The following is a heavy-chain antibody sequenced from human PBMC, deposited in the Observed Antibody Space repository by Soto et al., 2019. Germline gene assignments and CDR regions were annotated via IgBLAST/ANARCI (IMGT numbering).Heavy chain of an antibody. CDR1: GGTFSSYA. CDR2: IIPIFGTA. Sequence: QVQLVQSGAEVKKPGSSVKVSCKASGGTFSSYAISWVRQAPGQGREWMGGIIPIFGTANYAQKFQGRVTITADESTSTAYVELSSLRSEDTAVYYCARDQLGIAAAGKFYDYYYGMDVWGQGTTVTVSS. CDR3: ARDQLGIAAAGKFYDYYYGMDV. V-gene: IGHV1-69*01. J-gene: IGHJ6*02. D-gene: IGHD6-13*01.